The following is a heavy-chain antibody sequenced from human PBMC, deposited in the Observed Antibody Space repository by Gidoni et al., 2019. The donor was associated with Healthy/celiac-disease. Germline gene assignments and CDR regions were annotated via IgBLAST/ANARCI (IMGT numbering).Heavy chain of an antibody. CDR1: GYTFTSYD. D-gene: IGHD3-9*01. J-gene: IGHJ4*02. CDR2: MNPNSGNT. V-gene: IGHV1-8*01. Sequence: QVQRVQSGAEVKKPGDAVKVSCKASGYTFTSYDINWVRQATGQGLEWMGWMNPNSGNTGYAQKFQGRVTMTRNTSISTAYMELSSLRSEDTAVYYCARVYYDILTGYYTPFDYWGQGTLVTVSS. CDR3: ARVYYDILTGYYTPFDY.